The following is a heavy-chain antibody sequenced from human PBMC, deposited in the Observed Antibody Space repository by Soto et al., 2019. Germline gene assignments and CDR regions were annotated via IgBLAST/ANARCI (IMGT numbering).Heavy chain of an antibody. Sequence: EVQLLQSGGGVVQPGGSLRLSCAAPGLTFSNYAMRWIRQPQGKGLEWVSAIGGGGSPTYYADSVKGRFTVSRDNSKNTLYLHMNSLRAEDTAVYYCAKRGTYSGDDYWGQGTLVTVSS. CDR2: IGGGGSPT. CDR3: AKRGTYSGDDY. V-gene: IGHV3-23*01. CDR1: GLTFSNYA. D-gene: IGHD3-10*01. J-gene: IGHJ4*02.